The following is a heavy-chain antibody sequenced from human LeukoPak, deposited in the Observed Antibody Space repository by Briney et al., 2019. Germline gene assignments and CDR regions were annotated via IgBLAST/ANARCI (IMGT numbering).Heavy chain of an antibody. J-gene: IGHJ5*02. CDR2: ISGSGGST. Sequence: GGSLRLSCAASGFTFSSYAMSWVRQAPGKELEWVSAISGSGGSTYYADSVKGRFTISRDNSKNTLYLQMNSLRAEDTAVYYCAKESTLVPAARGNWFDPWGQGTLVTVSS. CDR3: AKESTLVPAARGNWFDP. D-gene: IGHD2-2*01. V-gene: IGHV3-23*01. CDR1: GFTFSSYA.